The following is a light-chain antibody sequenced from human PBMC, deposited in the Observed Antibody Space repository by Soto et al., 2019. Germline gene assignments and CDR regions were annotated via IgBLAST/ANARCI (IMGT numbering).Light chain of an antibody. V-gene: IGKV1-5*01. J-gene: IGKJ2*01. CDR3: QQYNSYWT. CDR1: QSISSW. Sequence: DIQMTQSPSTLSASVGDRVTITCRASQSISSWLAWYQQKPGKAPKLLIYDASSLESGVPSRFSGSGSGTEFPLTISSLQPDDFASYYRQQYNSYWTFGQGTKLEIK. CDR2: DAS.